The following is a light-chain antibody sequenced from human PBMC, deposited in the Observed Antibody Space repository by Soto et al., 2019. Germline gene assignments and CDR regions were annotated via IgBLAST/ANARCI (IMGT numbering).Light chain of an antibody. V-gene: IGKV3-20*01. Sequence: EIVLTQSPGTLSLSPGERATLSCSASQSFISSYLAWYQQKPGQAPRLLIYGASSRATGIPDRFSGSGSGTDFTLTISRLEPEDFAVYYCQQYGSSPLWTFGQGTRLEN. J-gene: IGKJ5*01. CDR3: QQYGSSPLWT. CDR1: QSFISSY. CDR2: GAS.